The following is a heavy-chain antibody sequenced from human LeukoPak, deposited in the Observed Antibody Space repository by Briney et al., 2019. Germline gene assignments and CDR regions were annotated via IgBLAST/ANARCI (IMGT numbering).Heavy chain of an antibody. CDR2: INPNSGGT. CDR3: ARDRRRGPGDYYYMDV. V-gene: IGHV1-2*02. Sequence: GASVKVSCKASGYTLTGYYMHWVRQAPGQGLEWMGWINPNSGGTNYAQKFQGRVTMTRDTSISTAYMELSGLRSDDTAVYYCARDRRRGPGDYYYMDVWGKGTTVTVSS. J-gene: IGHJ6*03. D-gene: IGHD3-10*01. CDR1: GYTLTGYY.